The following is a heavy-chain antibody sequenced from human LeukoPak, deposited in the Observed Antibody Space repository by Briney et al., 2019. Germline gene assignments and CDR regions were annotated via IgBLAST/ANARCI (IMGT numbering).Heavy chain of an antibody. CDR3: ARDCSSTSCQRPKNDAFDI. Sequence: SETLSLTCTVSGGSISSSSYYWGWIRQPPGKGLEWIGSIYYSGSTYYNPSLKSRVTISVDTSKNQFSLKLSSVTAADTAVYNCARDCSSTSCQRPKNDAFDIWGQGTMVTVSS. V-gene: IGHV4-39*07. J-gene: IGHJ3*02. CDR1: GGSISSSSYY. D-gene: IGHD2-2*01. CDR2: IYYSGST.